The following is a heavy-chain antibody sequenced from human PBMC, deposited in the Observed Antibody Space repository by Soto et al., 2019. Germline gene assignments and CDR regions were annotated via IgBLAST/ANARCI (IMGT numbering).Heavy chain of an antibody. CDR2: ISHSGDTT. V-gene: IGHV3-23*01. CDR3: AKVDGGMYWAFDY. Sequence: EVHLLESGGGLVQPGGSLRLSCAASGFTFSSYDMRWVRQAPGKGLEWVSGISHSGDTTYYAESVKGRFTISRDNSKNTLKLQMNSLRADDTAVYYCAKVDGGMYWAFDYWGQGTLVTVSS. J-gene: IGHJ4*02. D-gene: IGHD2-8*02. CDR1: GFTFSSYD.